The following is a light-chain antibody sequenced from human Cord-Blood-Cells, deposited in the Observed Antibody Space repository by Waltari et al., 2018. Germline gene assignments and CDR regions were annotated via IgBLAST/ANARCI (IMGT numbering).Light chain of an antibody. V-gene: IGKV3-15*01. CDR3: QQYNNCPYT. J-gene: IGKJ2*01. CDR2: GAS. Sequence: EIVMTHSPVTLSVSLGERATLSCRASQSVSSNLAWYQQKPGQAPRLLIYGASTRATGIPARCSGSGSGTEFTLTISSLQSEDFAVYYCQQYNNCPYTFGQGTNLEIK. CDR1: QSVSSN.